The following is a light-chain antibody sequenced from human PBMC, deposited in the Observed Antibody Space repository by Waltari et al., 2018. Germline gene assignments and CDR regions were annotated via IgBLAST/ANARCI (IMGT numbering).Light chain of an antibody. V-gene: IGKV3-20*01. CDR3: QQHGTSPFT. Sequence: EIVLTQSPSTLSLSPGERATLSCRASQSVSSSYLAWYQQKPGQAPRLLIYGASSRATGIPDRISGSGSGTDFTLTLSSLEPEDFAVYYCQQHGTSPFTFGQGTKVEIK. CDR2: GAS. J-gene: IGKJ2*01. CDR1: QSVSSSY.